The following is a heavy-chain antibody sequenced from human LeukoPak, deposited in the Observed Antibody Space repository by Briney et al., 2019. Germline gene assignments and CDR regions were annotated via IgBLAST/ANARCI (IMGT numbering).Heavy chain of an antibody. CDR2: IYYSGST. CDR3: ARVRKGMSTFDY. D-gene: IGHD5/OR15-5a*01. J-gene: IGHJ4*01. Sequence: SETLSLTCTVSGGSISSYYWSWIRQPPAKGLEWIGYIYYSGSTNYNPPLKSRVTISVDTSKNQFSLKMSSMTAADTAVYYCARVRKGMSTFDYWGHGTLVTVSS. CDR1: GGSISSYY. V-gene: IGHV4-59*01.